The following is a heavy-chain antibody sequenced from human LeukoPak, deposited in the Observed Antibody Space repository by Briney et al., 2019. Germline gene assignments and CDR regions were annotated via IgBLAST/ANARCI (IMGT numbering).Heavy chain of an antibody. V-gene: IGHV4-59*01. CDR1: GFSISSYY. CDR3: AAVLWFGEAEGYAFDI. Sequence: SETLSLTCTVSGFSISSYYWSWIRQPPGKGLEWIGYIYYSGSTNYNPSLKSRVTISVDTSKNQFSLKLSSVTAADTAVYYCAAVLWFGEAEGYAFDIWGQGTMVTVSS. D-gene: IGHD3-10*01. CDR2: IYYSGST. J-gene: IGHJ3*02.